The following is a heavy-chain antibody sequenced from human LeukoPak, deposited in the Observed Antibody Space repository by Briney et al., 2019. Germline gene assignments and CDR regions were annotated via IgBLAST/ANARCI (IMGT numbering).Heavy chain of an antibody. CDR2: IRYDGSNK. D-gene: IGHD6-13*01. V-gene: IGHV3-30*02. J-gene: IGHJ4*02. CDR1: GFTFSSYG. Sequence: GSLRLSCAASGFTFSSYGMHWVRQAPGKGLEWVAFIRYDGSNKYYADSVKGRFTISRDNSKNTLYLQMNSLRAEDTAVYYYAKDIAAAGTASYFDYWGQGTLVTVSS. CDR3: AKDIAAAGTASYFDY.